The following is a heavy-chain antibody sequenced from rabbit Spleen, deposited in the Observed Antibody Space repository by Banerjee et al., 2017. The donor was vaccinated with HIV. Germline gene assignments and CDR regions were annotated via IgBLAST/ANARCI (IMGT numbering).Heavy chain of an antibody. D-gene: IGHD1-1*01. J-gene: IGHJ4*01. V-gene: IGHV1S8*01. CDR3: ARDRDSSNDL. Sequence: QEQLVESGGGLVQPGGSLKLSCKASGFDFRHYGMSWVRQAPGKGLEWIGYIEPIFGNTYYANWVNGRFTISSDNVQNTVDLQMNSLTAADTATYFCARDRDSSNDLWGPGTLVTVS. CDR2: IEPIFGNT. CDR1: GFDFRHYG.